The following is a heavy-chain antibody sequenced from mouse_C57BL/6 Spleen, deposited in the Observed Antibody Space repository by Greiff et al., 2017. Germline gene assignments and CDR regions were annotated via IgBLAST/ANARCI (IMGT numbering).Heavy chain of an antibody. Sequence: QVQLQQPGAELVKPGASVKMSCKASGYTFTRYWLTWVKQRPGQCLEWIGDLYPGSGSTNYNEKFKSKATLTVDTSSSTAYMQLSSLTSENSAVYYCAIEEGYYGCFARCFDVWGKGTTVTVSS. J-gene: IGHJ1*03. D-gene: IGHD1-1*01. CDR3: AIEEGYYGCFARCFDV. V-gene: IGHV1-55*01. CDR2: LYPGSGST. CDR1: GYTFTRYW.